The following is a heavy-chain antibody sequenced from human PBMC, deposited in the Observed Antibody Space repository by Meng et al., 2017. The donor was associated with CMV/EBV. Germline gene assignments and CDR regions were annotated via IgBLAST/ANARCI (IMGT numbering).Heavy chain of an antibody. J-gene: IGHJ5*02. V-gene: IGHV3-30-3*01. CDR3: ARGISKRDWFDP. CDR1: GFTFSSYA. Sequence: CAASGFTFSSYAMHWVRQAPGKGLEWVAVISYDGSNKYYADPVKGRFTISRDNSKNTLYLQMNSLRAEDTAVYYCARGISKRDWFDPWGQGTLVTVSS. D-gene: IGHD6-13*01. CDR2: ISYDGSNK.